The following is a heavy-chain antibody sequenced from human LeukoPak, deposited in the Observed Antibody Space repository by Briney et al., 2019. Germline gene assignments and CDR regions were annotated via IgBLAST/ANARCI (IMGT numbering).Heavy chain of an antibody. CDR2: IYYSGST. Sequence: SETLSLTCTVSGDSISTYYWSWIRQPPGKGLEWIGYIYYSGSTNYNPSLKSRVTISVDTSKNQFSLKLSSVTAADTAVYYCARVGRFLEWSEFDYWGQGTLVTVSS. D-gene: IGHD3-3*01. V-gene: IGHV4-59*12. J-gene: IGHJ4*02. CDR1: GDSISTYY. CDR3: ARVGRFLEWSEFDY.